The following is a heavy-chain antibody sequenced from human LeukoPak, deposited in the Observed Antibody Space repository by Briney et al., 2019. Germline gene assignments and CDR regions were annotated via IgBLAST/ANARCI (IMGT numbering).Heavy chain of an antibody. CDR1: GFTFDDYS. V-gene: IGHV3-9*01. Sequence: GGSLRLSCAASGFTFDDYSMPWVRQAPGKGLESVSGISWNSGIIGYADSMKGRFTISRDNAKNSMYLQMNSLRAEDTALYYCATIAVADPYYYGMAVWGQGTTVTVSS. CDR3: ATIAVADPYYYGMAV. J-gene: IGHJ6*02. D-gene: IGHD6-19*01. CDR2: ISWNSGII.